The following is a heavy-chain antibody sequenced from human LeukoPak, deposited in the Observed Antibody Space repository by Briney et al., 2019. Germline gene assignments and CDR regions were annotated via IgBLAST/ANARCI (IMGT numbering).Heavy chain of an antibody. CDR1: GYSFTNYG. CDR3: ARWGVHGTTTYCFDY. D-gene: IGHD2/OR15-2a*01. V-gene: IGHV1-18*04. J-gene: IGHJ4*02. CDR2: ISGENGNT. Sequence: ASVRVSCKTSGYSFTNYGVSWVRQAPGQGPEWMGWISGENGNTNYAQKFQARFTMTTDTSTGTAYMELRSLRSDDTAVYYCARWGVHGTTTYCFDYWGQGSQVTVPS.